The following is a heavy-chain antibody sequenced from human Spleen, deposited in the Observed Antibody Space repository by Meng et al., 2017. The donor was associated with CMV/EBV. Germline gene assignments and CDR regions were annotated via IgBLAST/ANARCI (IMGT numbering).Heavy chain of an antibody. Sequence: GESLKISCAASGFTFSSYWMHWVRQAPGKGLVWVSRINSDGSSTSYADSVKGRFTISRDNAKSTLYLQMNSLRAEDTAVYYCAKDYVDGSSSFPFDWGQGTLVTVSS. CDR1: GFTFSSYW. CDR3: AKDYVDGSSSFPFD. D-gene: IGHD6-6*01. J-gene: IGHJ4*02. CDR2: INSDGSST. V-gene: IGHV3-74*01.